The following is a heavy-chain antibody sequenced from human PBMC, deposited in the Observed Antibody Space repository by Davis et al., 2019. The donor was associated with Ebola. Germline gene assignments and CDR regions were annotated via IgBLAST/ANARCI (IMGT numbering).Heavy chain of an antibody. Sequence: AASVKVSCKASGYTFRSYSISWVRQAPGQGLEWMGWINSHNGNTNYAQKLQGRVTMTTDTSTSTAYMELRSLRSDDTAVYYCARDQFQDYSNYAQVRFDPWGQGTLVTVS. CDR1: GYTFRSYS. CDR3: ARDQFQDYSNYAQVRFDP. V-gene: IGHV1-18*01. CDR2: INSHNGNT. D-gene: IGHD4-11*01. J-gene: IGHJ5*02.